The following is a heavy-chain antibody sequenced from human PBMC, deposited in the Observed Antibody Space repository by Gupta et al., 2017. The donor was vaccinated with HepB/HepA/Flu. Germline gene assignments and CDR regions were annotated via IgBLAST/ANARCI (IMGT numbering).Heavy chain of an antibody. D-gene: IGHD2-2*02. Sequence: QLQLQESGPGLVKPSETLSLTCTVSGGSISGSHYYWAWVRQPPGKGLEWIGSIYSTGGTYYSPSVKSRITISIDTSENAFSLKLTSVTAADSGFYYCARHLGQCRSSTSCYIENWFDPWGQGTLVTVSS. V-gene: IGHV4-39*01. CDR1: GGSISGSHYY. CDR3: ARHLGQCRSSTSCYIENWFDP. CDR2: IYSTGGT. J-gene: IGHJ5*02.